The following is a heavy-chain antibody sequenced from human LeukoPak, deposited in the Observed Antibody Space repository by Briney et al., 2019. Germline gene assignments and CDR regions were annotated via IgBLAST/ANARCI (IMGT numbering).Heavy chain of an antibody. CDR2: ISYDGSNK. V-gene: IGHV3-30-3*01. J-gene: IGHJ4*02. CDR1: GFTFSSYA. D-gene: IGHD2-8*01. Sequence: GGSLRLSCAASGFTFSSYAMHWVRQAPGKGLEWVAVISYDGSNKYYADSVKGRFTISRDNSKNTLYLQMNSLRAEDSAVYYCAKGFLQDHTDGHLFDYWGQGTLVTVSS. CDR3: AKGFLQDHTDGHLFDY.